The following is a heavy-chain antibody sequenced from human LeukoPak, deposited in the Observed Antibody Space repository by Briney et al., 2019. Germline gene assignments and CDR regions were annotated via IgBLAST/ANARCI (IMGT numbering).Heavy chain of an antibody. V-gene: IGHV3-30*01. CDR1: GFTFSSYA. Sequence: GGSLRLSCAASGFTFSSYAMHWVRQAPGKGLEWVAVISYDGSNKYYADSVKGRFTISRDNSKNTLYLQMNSLRAEDTAVYYFASLTHHCSSTSCYHYWGQGTLVTVSS. J-gene: IGHJ4*02. CDR3: ASLTHHCSSTSCYHY. CDR2: ISYDGSNK. D-gene: IGHD2-2*01.